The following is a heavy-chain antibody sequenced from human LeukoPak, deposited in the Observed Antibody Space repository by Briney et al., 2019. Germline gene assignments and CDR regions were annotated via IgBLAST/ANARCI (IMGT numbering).Heavy chain of an antibody. V-gene: IGHV1-69*13. CDR3: ARSGKYCSSTSCEPNAFDY. Sequence: ASVKVSCKASGGTFSSYAISWVRQAPGQGLEWMGGIIPIFGTANYAQKFQGRVTITADESTSTAYMELSSLRSEDTAVYYCARSGKYCSSTSCEPNAFDYWGQGTLVTVSS. CDR1: GGTFSSYA. J-gene: IGHJ4*02. CDR2: IIPIFGTA. D-gene: IGHD2-2*01.